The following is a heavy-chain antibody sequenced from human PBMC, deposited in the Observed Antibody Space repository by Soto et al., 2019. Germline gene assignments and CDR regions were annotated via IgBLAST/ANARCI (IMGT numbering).Heavy chain of an antibody. CDR1: GGSISSSSYY. Sequence: KTSETLSLTCTVPGGSISSSSYYWGWIRQPPGKGLEWIGSIYYSGSTYYNPSLKSRVTISVDTSKNQFSLKLSSVTAADTAVYYCARQVLSGSCHGTFDYWGQGTLVTVSS. CDR2: IYYSGST. J-gene: IGHJ4*02. D-gene: IGHD1-26*01. V-gene: IGHV4-39*01. CDR3: ARQVLSGSCHGTFDY.